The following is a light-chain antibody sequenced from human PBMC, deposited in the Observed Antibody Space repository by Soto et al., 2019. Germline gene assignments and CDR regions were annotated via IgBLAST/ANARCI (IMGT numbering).Light chain of an antibody. CDR2: AAS. J-gene: IGKJ3*01. Sequence: EIVMTQSPATLSVSPGERATLSCRASQSVSGNLAWYQQKPGQAPRLLIYAASTRATGIPARFSGSGSGTEFTLTISSLQSEDFSVYCCQQYNNWLPITFGPGTKVDIK. CDR1: QSVSGN. V-gene: IGKV3-15*01. CDR3: QQYNNWLPIT.